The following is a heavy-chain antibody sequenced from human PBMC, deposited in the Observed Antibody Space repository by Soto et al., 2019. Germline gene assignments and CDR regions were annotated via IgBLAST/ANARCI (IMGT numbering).Heavy chain of an antibody. V-gene: IGHV3-48*01. D-gene: IGHD7-27*01. CDR1: GFILSDCA. CDR2: ISSSSSVI. Sequence: EVQLVESGGGLVQPGGPLRLSCATSGFILSDCAMNWVRQAPGKGLEWVSYISSSSSVIDYADSVKGRFTVSRDNARNSLYLQMNRLRAEDTAVYYCARDLSWGSNWYYYMDVWGKGTTVTVSS. J-gene: IGHJ6*03. CDR3: ARDLSWGSNWYYYMDV.